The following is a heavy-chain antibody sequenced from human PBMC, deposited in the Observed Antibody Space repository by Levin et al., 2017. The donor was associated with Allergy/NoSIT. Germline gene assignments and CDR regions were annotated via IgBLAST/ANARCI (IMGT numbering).Heavy chain of an antibody. Sequence: GESLKISCAASGFTFSSYSMNWVRQAPGKGLEWVSSISSSSSYIYYADSVKGRFTISRDNAKNSLYLQMNSLRAEDTAVYYCARAHYDSSGYYDYWGQGTLVTVSS. CDR3: ARAHYDSSGYYDY. CDR1: GFTFSSYS. J-gene: IGHJ4*02. D-gene: IGHD3-22*01. CDR2: ISSSSSYI. V-gene: IGHV3-21*01.